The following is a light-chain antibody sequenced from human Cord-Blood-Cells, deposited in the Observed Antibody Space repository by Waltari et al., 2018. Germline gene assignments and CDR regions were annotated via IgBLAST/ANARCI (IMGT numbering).Light chain of an antibody. Sequence: QSALTQPASVSGSPGQSITISCTGTSSDVGWYNYVPWYQQHPGKAPKLMIYDVSNRPSGVSNRFSGSKSGNTASLTISGLQAEDEADYYCSSYTSSSTYVFGTGTKVTVL. CDR1: SSDVGWYNY. J-gene: IGLJ1*01. CDR3: SSYTSSSTYV. V-gene: IGLV2-14*01. CDR2: DVS.